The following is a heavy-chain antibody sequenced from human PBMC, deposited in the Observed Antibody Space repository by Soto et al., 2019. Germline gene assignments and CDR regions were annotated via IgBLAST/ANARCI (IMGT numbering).Heavy chain of an antibody. V-gene: IGHV1-69*01. CDR1: GGTFSSYA. CDR3: ARLPQPPSPGYFQH. Sequence: QVQLVQSGAEVKKTGSSVKVSCKASGGTFSSYAIRWVLQAPGQGREWMGGIIPIVGTANYAQKFQGRVTITADESTSTAYMELSSLRTEDTAVYYCARLPQPPSPGYFQHWGQGTLVTVSS. J-gene: IGHJ1*01. CDR2: IIPIVGTA.